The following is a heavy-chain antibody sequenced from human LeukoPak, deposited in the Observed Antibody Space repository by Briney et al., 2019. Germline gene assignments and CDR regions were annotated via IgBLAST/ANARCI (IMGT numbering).Heavy chain of an antibody. J-gene: IGHJ5*02. V-gene: IGHV1-46*01. CDR2: INPSCGST. CDR3: ARDSRRPGACGWFDP. Sequence: GPSVKVSCKASGYTFTSYYMHWVRQAPGQGLEWMGIINPSCGSTSYAQKFQGRVPMTRDMSTSTVYMELSSLRSEDTAVYYCARDSRRPGACGWFDPWGQGTLVTVSS. CDR1: GYTFTSYY. D-gene: IGHD1-26*01.